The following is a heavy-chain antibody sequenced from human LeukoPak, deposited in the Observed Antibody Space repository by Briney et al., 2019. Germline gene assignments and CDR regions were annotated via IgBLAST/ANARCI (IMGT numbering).Heavy chain of an antibody. CDR2: INHSGST. V-gene: IGHV4-39*07. CDR1: GGSITISNYY. D-gene: IGHD6-13*01. J-gene: IGHJ4*02. CDR3: ARVSSRYTDY. Sequence: SETLSLTCTVSGGSITISNYYWSWIRQPPGKGLEWIGEINHSGSTNYNPSLKSRVTISVDTSKNQFSLKLSSVTAADTAVYYCARVSSRYTDYWGQGTLVTVSS.